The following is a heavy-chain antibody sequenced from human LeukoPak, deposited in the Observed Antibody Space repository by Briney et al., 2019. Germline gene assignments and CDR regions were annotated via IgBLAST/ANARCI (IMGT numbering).Heavy chain of an antibody. J-gene: IGHJ4*02. CDR2: IYYSGST. CDR1: GGSISSYY. V-gene: IGHV4-59*08. Sequence: SETLSLTCTVSGGSISSYYWSWIRQPPGKGLEWIGYIYYSGSTNYNPSLKSRVTISVDTSKNQFSLKLSSVTAADTAVYYCARHRGWLPYYFDYWGQGTLVTVSS. CDR3: ARHRGWLPYYFDY. D-gene: IGHD5-24*01.